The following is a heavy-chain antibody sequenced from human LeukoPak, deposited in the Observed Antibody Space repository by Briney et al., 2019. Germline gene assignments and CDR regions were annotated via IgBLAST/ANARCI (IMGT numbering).Heavy chain of an antibody. CDR1: GYTFTSYG. CDR3: AREVSWSGLLLHAYYDY. J-gene: IGHJ4*02. V-gene: IGHV1-18*01. Sequence: SVKVSCKASGYTFTSYGISWVRQAPGQGLEWMGWISAYNGNTNYAQKLQGRVTMTTDTSTSTAYMELRSLRSDDTAVYYCAREVSWSGLLLHAYYDYWGQGTLVTVSS. D-gene: IGHD2-15*01. CDR2: ISAYNGNT.